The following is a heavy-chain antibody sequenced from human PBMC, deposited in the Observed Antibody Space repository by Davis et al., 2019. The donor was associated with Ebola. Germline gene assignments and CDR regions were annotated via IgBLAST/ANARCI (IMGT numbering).Heavy chain of an antibody. CDR1: GYSFSSYW. V-gene: IGHV5-51*01. CDR2: IFPGDSDT. Sequence: GESLKISCKGSGYSFSSYWIVWVRQMPGKGLECMGIIFPGDSDTRYSPSFQGQVTISADKSISTAYLQWSSLKASDTAMYYCARQRYSTSWADDYWGQGTLVTVSS. D-gene: IGHD2-2*01. J-gene: IGHJ4*02. CDR3: ARQRYSTSWADDY.